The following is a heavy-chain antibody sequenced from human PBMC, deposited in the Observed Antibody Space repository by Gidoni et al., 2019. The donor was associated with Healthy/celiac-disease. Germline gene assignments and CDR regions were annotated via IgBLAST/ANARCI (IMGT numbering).Heavy chain of an antibody. V-gene: IGHV3-23*01. Sequence: EVQLLESGGGLVQPGGSLRLSCAASGFPFSSYAMSWVRHATGKGLEWVSAISGSGGSTYYADSVKGRFTISRDNSKNTLYLQMNSLRAEDTAVYYCAKELGYGDSEGFDYWGQGTLVTVSS. D-gene: IGHD4-17*01. CDR1: GFPFSSYA. J-gene: IGHJ4*02. CDR3: AKELGYGDSEGFDY. CDR2: ISGSGGST.